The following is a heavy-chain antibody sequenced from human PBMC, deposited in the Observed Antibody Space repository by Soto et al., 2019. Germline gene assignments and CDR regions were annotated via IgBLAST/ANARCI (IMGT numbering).Heavy chain of an antibody. D-gene: IGHD3-3*01. J-gene: IGHJ4*02. CDR3: ADGGEWSFNFVY. V-gene: IGHV3-23*01. Sequence: GGSLRLSCAASGFTFKSYAVSWVRQAPGKGLEWVSVITGSGDSTYYADSVKGRFTISRDNSKNTLYLQMNNLRAEDAAVYYCADGGEWSFNFVYWGQGTQVTVSS. CDR1: GFTFKSYA. CDR2: ITGSGDST.